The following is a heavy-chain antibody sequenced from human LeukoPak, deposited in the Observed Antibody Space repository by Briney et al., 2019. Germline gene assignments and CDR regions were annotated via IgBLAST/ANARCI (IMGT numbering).Heavy chain of an antibody. Sequence: WASVKVSCKASGYTFTSYGISWVRQAPGQGLEWMGWISAYNGKTNYAQKLQGRVTMTTDTSTSTAHMELRSLRSDDTAVYYCARGRGIAVADEFDYWGQGTLVTVSS. D-gene: IGHD6-19*01. J-gene: IGHJ4*02. V-gene: IGHV1-18*01. CDR1: GYTFTSYG. CDR3: ARGRGIAVADEFDY. CDR2: ISAYNGKT.